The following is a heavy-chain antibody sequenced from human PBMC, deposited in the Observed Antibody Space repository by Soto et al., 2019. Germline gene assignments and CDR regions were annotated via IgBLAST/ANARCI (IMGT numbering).Heavy chain of an antibody. V-gene: IGHV3-23*01. CDR1: GFTFSSYA. CDR3: AKDDYGDYSFDY. J-gene: IGHJ4*02. CDR2: ISASGGST. D-gene: IGHD4-17*01. Sequence: EVQLLESGGGLVQPGGSLRLSCEGSGFTFSSYAMSWVRQAPGEGLEWVSVISASGGSTHYADSVKGRFTISRDNSKNTLYLQMNSLRAEDTAVYYCAKDDYGDYSFDYWGQGTLVTVSS.